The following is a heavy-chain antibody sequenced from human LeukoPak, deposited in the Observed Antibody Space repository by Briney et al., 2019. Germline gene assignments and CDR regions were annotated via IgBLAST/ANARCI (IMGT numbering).Heavy chain of an antibody. J-gene: IGHJ4*02. CDR3: ARGVVVATGYYFDY. CDR2: IIPIFLTA. Sequence: SVNVSCKASGGTFSSDAISWVRHASGQGLEWMGGIIPIFLTANYAQKFQGRVTITADESTRTAYMELSGLRSEDTAVYYCARGVVVATGYYFDYWGQGTLVTVSS. D-gene: IGHD2-21*01. V-gene: IGHV1-69*13. CDR1: GGTFSSDA.